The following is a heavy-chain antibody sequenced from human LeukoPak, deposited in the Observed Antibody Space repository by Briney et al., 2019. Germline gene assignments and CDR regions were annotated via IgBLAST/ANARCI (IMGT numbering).Heavy chain of an antibody. CDR2: INHSGGT. D-gene: IGHD2-2*01. Sequence: SETLSLTCAVYGGSFSGYYWSWIRQPPGKGLEWIGEINHSGGTNYNPSLKSRVTISVDTSKNQFSLKLSSVTAADTAVYYCARSEKDCSSTSCYRRSKYYYYMDVWGKGTTVTVSS. J-gene: IGHJ6*03. V-gene: IGHV4-34*01. CDR1: GGSFSGYY. CDR3: ARSEKDCSSTSCYRRSKYYYYMDV.